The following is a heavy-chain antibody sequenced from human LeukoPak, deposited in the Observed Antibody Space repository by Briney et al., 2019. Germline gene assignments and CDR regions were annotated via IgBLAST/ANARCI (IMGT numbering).Heavy chain of an antibody. CDR3: ARESSGSYWG. CDR2: LNLDGSTT. V-gene: IGHV3-74*01. CDR1: GFIFSKHW. D-gene: IGHD3-10*01. Sequence: PGGSLRLSCVASGFIFSKHWMHWVRHATGKGLVWVSRLNLDGSTTSYADSVKGRFTISRDNAKNTLYLQMNSLRVDDTGVYYCARESSGSYWGWGQGTLVTVSS. J-gene: IGHJ4*02.